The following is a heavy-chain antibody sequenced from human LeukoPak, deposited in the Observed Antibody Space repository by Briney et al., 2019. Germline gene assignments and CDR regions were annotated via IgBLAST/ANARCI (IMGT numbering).Heavy chain of an antibody. V-gene: IGHV1-2*02. CDR2: INPNSGGT. D-gene: IGHD6-25*01. CDR3: ARGGQRGSDDAFDI. CDR1: GYTFTGYY. Sequence: GASVKVSCKASGYTFTGYYMHWVRQAPGQGLEWMGWINPNSGGTSYAQKFQGRVTMTRDTSTSTVYMELSSLRSEDTAVYYCARGGQRGSDDAFDIWGQGTMVTVSS. J-gene: IGHJ3*02.